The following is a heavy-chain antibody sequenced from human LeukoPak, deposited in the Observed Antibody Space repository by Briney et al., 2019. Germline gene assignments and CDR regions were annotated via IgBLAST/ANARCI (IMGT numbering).Heavy chain of an antibody. Sequence: SETLSLTCAVYGGSFSGYYWSWIRQPPGKGLEWIGEINHSGSTNYNPSLKSRVTISVDTSKNQFSLKLSSVTAADTAVYYCGVRGTPYYYYYMDVWGKGTTVTVSS. CDR2: INHSGST. CDR1: GGSFSGYY. V-gene: IGHV4-34*01. J-gene: IGHJ6*03. CDR3: GVRGTPYYYYYMDV.